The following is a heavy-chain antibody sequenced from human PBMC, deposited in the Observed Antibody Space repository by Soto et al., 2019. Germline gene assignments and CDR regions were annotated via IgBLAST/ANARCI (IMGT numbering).Heavy chain of an antibody. CDR3: AKDYYDFWSGYYDPASYYYYGMDV. CDR2: ISYDGSNK. Sequence: GGSLRLSCAASGFTFSSYGMHWVRQAPGKGLEWVAVISYDGSNKYYADSVKGRFTISRDNSKNTLYLQMNSLRAEDTAVYYCAKDYYDFWSGYYDPASYYYYGMDVWGQGTTVTVSS. V-gene: IGHV3-30*18. D-gene: IGHD3-3*01. CDR1: GFTFSSYG. J-gene: IGHJ6*02.